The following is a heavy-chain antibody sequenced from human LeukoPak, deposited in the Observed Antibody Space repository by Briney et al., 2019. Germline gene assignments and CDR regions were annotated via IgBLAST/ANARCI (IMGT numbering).Heavy chain of an antibody. J-gene: IGHJ6*03. D-gene: IGHD3-10*01. V-gene: IGHV3-30*04. CDR2: ISYDGSNK. Sequence: GGSLRLSCAASGFTFSNYAMHWVRQAPGKGLEWVAVISYDGSNKNYADSVKGRFTISRDNSKNTLYLQMNSLRAEDTAVYYCVGSKTVYYYYMDVWGKGTTVTVSS. CDR3: VGSKTVYYYYMDV. CDR1: GFTFSNYA.